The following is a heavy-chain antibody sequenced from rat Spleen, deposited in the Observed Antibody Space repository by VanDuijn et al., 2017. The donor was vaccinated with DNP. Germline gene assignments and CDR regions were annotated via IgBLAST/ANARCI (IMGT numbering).Heavy chain of an antibody. D-gene: IGHD1-4*01. CDR2: ISYDGSKT. V-gene: IGHV5-7*01. CDR3: ARTTRVYWYFDF. CDR1: GFTFNGHY. J-gene: IGHJ1*01. Sequence: EVQLVESGGGLVQPGRSLKLSCAASGFTFNGHYMTWVRQAPKKGLEWVASISYDGSKTYYRDSVKGRFTISRDNGRSTLYLQMNSLRSEDTATYYCARTTRVYWYFDFWGPGTMVTVSS.